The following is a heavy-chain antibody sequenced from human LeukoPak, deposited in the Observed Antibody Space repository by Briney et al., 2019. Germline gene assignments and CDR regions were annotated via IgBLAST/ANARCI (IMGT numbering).Heavy chain of an antibody. CDR2: IYYTGST. Sequence: SETLSLTCAVSGASISGSGYYLGWIRQPPGKGLEWIGNIYYTGSTYYNASLQSRVTISIDMSKNQFSLRLTSVTATDTAVYYCARQLDHYDNIYYFDYWGQGTLVTVSS. D-gene: IGHD3-16*01. CDR1: GASISGSGYY. CDR3: ARQLDHYDNIYYFDY. V-gene: IGHV4-39*01. J-gene: IGHJ4*02.